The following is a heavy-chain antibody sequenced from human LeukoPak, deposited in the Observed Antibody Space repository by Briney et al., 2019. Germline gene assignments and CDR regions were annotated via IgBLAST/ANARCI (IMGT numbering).Heavy chain of an antibody. D-gene: IGHD3-22*01. CDR3: ARRGPQYYYDSSGYYYL. V-gene: IGHV1-2*02. Sequence: GASVKVSCKASGYTFTGYYMHWVRQAPGQGLEWMGWIIPNSGGTNYAQKFQGRVTMTRDTSISTAYMELSRLRSDDTAVYYCARRGPQYYYDSSGYYYLWGQGTLVTVSS. J-gene: IGHJ4*02. CDR2: IIPNSGGT. CDR1: GYTFTGYY.